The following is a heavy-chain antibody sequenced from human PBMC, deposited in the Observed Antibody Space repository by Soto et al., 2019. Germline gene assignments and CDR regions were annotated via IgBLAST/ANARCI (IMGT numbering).Heavy chain of an antibody. CDR2: ISSSGSTI. CDR3: ASVPGASQTFDI. CDR1: GFTFSSYE. V-gene: IGHV3-48*03. J-gene: IGHJ3*02. Sequence: PGGSLRLSCAASGFTFSSYEMNWVRQAPGKGLEWVSYISSSGSTIYYADSVKGRFTISRDNAKNSLYLQMNSLRAEDTAVYYCASVPGASQTFDIWGQGTMVTVSS. D-gene: IGHD1-26*01.